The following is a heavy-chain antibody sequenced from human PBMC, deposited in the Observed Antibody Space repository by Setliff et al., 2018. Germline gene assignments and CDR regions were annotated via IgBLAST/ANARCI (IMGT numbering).Heavy chain of an antibody. Sequence: GASVKVSCKASGGTFSSYAISWVRQAPGQGLEWMGGIIPIFGTANYAQKFQGRVTITADESTSTAYMELSSLRSEDAAVYYCARVQQLGTFDYWGQGTMVTVSS. CDR3: ARVQQLGTFDY. CDR1: GGTFSSYA. J-gene: IGHJ4*02. V-gene: IGHV1-69*13. D-gene: IGHD6-13*01. CDR2: IIPIFGTA.